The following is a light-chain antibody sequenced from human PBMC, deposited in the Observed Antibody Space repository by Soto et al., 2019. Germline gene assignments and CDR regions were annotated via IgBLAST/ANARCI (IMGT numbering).Light chain of an antibody. V-gene: IGKV1-39*01. CDR2: AAS. Sequence: DIQMTQSPSSLSASVGDRFTITFRPSESISSYLNWYQQKPGKAPKLLIYAASSLQSGVPSRFSGSGSGTDFTLTISSLQPEDFATYYCQQSYSTPLTFGGGTKVDIK. CDR1: ESISSY. CDR3: QQSYSTPLT. J-gene: IGKJ4*01.